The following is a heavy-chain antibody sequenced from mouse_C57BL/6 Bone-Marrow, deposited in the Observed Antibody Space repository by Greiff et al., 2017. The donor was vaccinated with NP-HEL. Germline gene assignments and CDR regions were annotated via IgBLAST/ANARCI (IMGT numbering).Heavy chain of an antibody. CDR3: ARRPDYYGSSCAY. CDR2: ISSGGSYT. Sequence: DVQLVESGGDLVKPGGSLKLSCAASGFTFSSYGMSWVRQTPDKRLEWVATISSGGSYTYYPDSVKGRFTISRANAKNTLNLQMSSLKSEDTAKYYCARRPDYYGSSCAYWGQGTLVTVSA. CDR1: GFTFSSYG. V-gene: IGHV5-6*02. J-gene: IGHJ3*01. D-gene: IGHD1-1*01.